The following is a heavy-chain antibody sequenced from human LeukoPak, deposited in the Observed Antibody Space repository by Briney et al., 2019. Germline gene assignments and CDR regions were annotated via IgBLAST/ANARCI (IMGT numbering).Heavy chain of an antibody. Sequence: GGSLRLSCAASGFTFSSYEMNWVRQAPGKGLEWVSYISSSSSTIYYADSVKGRFTFSRDNAKNSLYLQMNSLRAEDTAVYYCARGLYIAAAGTLLWFDYWGQGTLVTVSS. CDR1: GFTFSSYE. CDR3: ARGLYIAAAGTLLWFDY. D-gene: IGHD6-13*01. V-gene: IGHV3-48*03. CDR2: ISSSSSTI. J-gene: IGHJ4*02.